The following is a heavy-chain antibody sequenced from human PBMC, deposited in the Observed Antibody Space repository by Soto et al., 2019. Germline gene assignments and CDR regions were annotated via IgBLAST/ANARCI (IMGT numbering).Heavy chain of an antibody. Sequence: EVQLVESGGGLVQPGGSLRLYCVGSGFMFDSFAMNWVRQAPGKGLEWVAYINGGSDSIYYVESVKGRFTISRDNARNSLSLQMNSLSDEDTAVYYCAKSGDSAGRGIDFWGQGTLVTVSS. CDR1: GFMFDSFA. D-gene: IGHD2-15*01. CDR3: AKSGDSAGRGIDF. J-gene: IGHJ4*02. V-gene: IGHV3-48*02. CDR2: INGGSDSI.